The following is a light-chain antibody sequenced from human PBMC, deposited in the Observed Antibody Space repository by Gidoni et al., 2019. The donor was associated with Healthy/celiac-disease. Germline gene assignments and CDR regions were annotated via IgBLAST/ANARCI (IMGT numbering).Light chain of an antibody. J-gene: IGLJ3*02. CDR2: LEGSGSY. V-gene: IGLV4-60*02. CDR1: SGHSSYI. Sequence: QPVLTPSSSASSSLGSSVKLTCTLSSGHSSYIIAWHQQQPGKAPRYLMKLEGSGSYNKGSGVPDRFSGSSSGADRYLTISNLQFEDEADYYCETWDSNTWVFGGGTKLTVL. CDR3: ETWDSNTWV.